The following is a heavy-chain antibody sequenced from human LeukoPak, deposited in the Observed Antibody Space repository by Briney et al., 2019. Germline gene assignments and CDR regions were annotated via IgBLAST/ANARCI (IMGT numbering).Heavy chain of an antibody. V-gene: IGHV1-2*02. CDR3: ARDRGGSYVEVGWFDP. Sequence: ASVTVSFKASGYTFTGYYMHWVRQAPGQGLEWMGWINPNSGGTNYAQKFQGRVTMTRDTSISTAYMELSRLRSDDTAVYYCARDRGGSYVEVGWFDPWGQGTLVTVSS. CDR2: INPNSGGT. J-gene: IGHJ5*02. D-gene: IGHD1-26*01. CDR1: GYTFTGYY.